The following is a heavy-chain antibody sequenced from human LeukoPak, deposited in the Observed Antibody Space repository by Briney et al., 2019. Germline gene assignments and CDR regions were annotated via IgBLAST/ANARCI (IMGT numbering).Heavy chain of an antibody. J-gene: IGHJ4*02. CDR1: GGSITQTNY. V-gene: IGHV4-4*02. Sequence: SGTLSLTCDVSGGSITQTNYWTWVRQPPRKGLEWIEEVNLQGSTNYNPSLMRGDAISVDTSANHVSLQLTSVTAADTAVYYWARGGGPCRPLYYSGQGTLVIVSS. CDR3: ARGGGPCRPLYY. CDR2: VNLQGST.